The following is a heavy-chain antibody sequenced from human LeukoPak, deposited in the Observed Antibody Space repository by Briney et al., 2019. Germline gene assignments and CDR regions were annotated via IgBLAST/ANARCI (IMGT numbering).Heavy chain of an antibody. D-gene: IGHD6-6*01. V-gene: IGHV4-59*01. CDR3: ARTSKGIAARADY. CDR2: IYYSGST. CDR1: GGAISSYY. J-gene: IGHJ4*02. Sequence: SETLSLTCIVSGGAISSYYWSWIRQPSGKGLEWIGYIYYSGSTNYNPSLKSRVTISVDTSKNQLSLKLSSVTAADTAVYYCARTSKGIAARADYWGQGTLVTVSS.